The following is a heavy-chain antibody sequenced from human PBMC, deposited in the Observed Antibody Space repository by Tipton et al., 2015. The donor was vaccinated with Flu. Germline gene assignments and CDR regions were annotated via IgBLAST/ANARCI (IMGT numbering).Heavy chain of an antibody. CDR2: ISSSSSYI. CDR3: ARDRGTTSHAFDI. Sequence: GSLRLSCAASGFTFSSYSMNWVRQAPGKGLEWVSSISSSSSYIYYADSVKGRFTISRDNAKNSLYLQMNSLRAEDTAVYYCARDRGTTSHAFDIWGQGTMVTVSS. D-gene: IGHD4-11*01. CDR1: GFTFSSYS. V-gene: IGHV3-21*01. J-gene: IGHJ3*02.